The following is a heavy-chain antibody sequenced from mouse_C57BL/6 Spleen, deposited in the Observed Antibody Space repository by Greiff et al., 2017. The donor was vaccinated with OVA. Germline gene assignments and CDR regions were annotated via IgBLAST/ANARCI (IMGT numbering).Heavy chain of an antibody. CDR2: INPGSGGT. D-gene: IGHD1-1*01. J-gene: IGHJ3*01. V-gene: IGHV1-54*01. Sequence: QVQLQQPGAELVRPGSSVKLSCKASGYTFTSYWMDWVKQRPGQGLEWIGVINPGSGGTNYNEKFKGKGTLTADKSSSTAYMQLSSLTSEDSTVYFCARSYKAWFAYWGQGTLVTVSA. CDR1: GYTFTSYW. CDR3: ARSYKAWFAY.